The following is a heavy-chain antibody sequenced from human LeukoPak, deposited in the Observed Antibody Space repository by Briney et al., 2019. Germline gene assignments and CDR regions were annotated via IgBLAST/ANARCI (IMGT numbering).Heavy chain of an antibody. CDR1: GDSVSINSAA. J-gene: IGHJ6*02. CDR3: ARAPDYYYYGMDV. CDR2: TYYRSKWYN. V-gene: IGHV6-1*01. Sequence: SQTPSLTCAISGDSVSINSAAWNWIRQSPPRGREWLGRTYYRSKWYNDYAVSVKSRITINPDTSKNQFSLQLNSVTPEDTAVYYCARAPDYYYYGMDVWGQGTTVTVSS.